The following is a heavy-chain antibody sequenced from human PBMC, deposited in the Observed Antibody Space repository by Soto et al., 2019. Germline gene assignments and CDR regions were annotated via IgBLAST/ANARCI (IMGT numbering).Heavy chain of an antibody. CDR2: IIPIFGVT. J-gene: IGHJ4*02. Sequence: QVQLVQSGAEVKKPGSSVKVSCKASGGTFSSYTITWVRPAPGQGLECLGRIIPIFGVTTYAQKFQDRVTITADRSTTTAYMELSRLRSEDTAVYYCVRDWESTTQTWGFGDSWGQGTLVTVSS. V-gene: IGHV1-69*08. D-gene: IGHD1-1*01. CDR1: GGTFSSYT. CDR3: VRDWESTTQTWGFGDS.